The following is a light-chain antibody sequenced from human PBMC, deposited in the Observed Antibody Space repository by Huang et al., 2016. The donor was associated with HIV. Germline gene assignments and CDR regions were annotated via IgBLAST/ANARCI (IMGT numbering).Light chain of an antibody. CDR1: QTVDMY. CDR3: QQTYNVPRT. Sequence: DIQMIQSPSSLSASIGDRVTMSCRASQTVDMYLNWYQQTPGRAPKLLIYAASNLERAVPSRCSGTGSGTNCTLTISGLQATDFVTYFCQQTYNVPRTFGQGTALWIK. J-gene: IGKJ2*01. V-gene: IGKV1-39*01. CDR2: AAS.